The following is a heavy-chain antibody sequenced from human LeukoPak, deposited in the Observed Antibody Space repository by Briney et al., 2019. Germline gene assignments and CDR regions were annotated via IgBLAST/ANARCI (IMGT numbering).Heavy chain of an antibody. CDR2: HSSSSI. CDR3: ARATWDPNYYYYMDV. Sequence: GGPLRLSCAASGFTFSSYGMNWVRHVPGKGLEWVSHSSSSIYYADSVKGRFTISRDNAKNSLFLQMNSLKAEDTAVYFCARATWDPNYYYYMDVWGKGTTVTISS. J-gene: IGHJ6*03. CDR1: GFTFSSYG. V-gene: IGHV3-21*05. D-gene: IGHD1-26*01.